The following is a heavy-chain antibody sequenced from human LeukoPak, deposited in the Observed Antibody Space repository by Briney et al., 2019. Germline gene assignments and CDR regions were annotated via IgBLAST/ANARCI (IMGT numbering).Heavy chain of an antibody. V-gene: IGHV4-59*01. CDR1: GGSISSYY. Sequence: SETLSLTCTVSGGSISSYYWSWIRQPPGKGLEWIGYIYYSGSTDYNPSLKSRVTISVDTSKNQFSLKLSSVTAADTAVYYCARGRIAALYYWGQGTLVTVSS. CDR2: IYYSGST. D-gene: IGHD6-13*01. CDR3: ARGRIAALYY. J-gene: IGHJ4*02.